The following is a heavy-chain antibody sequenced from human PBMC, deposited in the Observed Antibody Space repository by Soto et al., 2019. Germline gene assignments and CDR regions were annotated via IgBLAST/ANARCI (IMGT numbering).Heavy chain of an antibody. D-gene: IGHD3-22*01. CDR2: IIPILGIA. V-gene: IGHV1-69*08. CDR3: GRERGGDYYDSSGYYCDY. Sequence: QVQLVQSGAEVKKPGSSVKVSCKASGGTFSSYTISWVRQAPGQGLEWMGRIIPILGIANYAQKFQSRVTITADKSTSTAYMERSSLRSEDTAVYYCGRERGGDYYDSSGYYCDYWGQGTLVTVSS. CDR1: GGTFSSYT. J-gene: IGHJ4*02.